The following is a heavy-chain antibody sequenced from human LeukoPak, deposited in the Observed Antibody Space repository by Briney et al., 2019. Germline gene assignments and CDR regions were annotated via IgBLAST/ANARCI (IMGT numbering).Heavy chain of an antibody. J-gene: IGHJ4*02. CDR1: GFTFDDYA. Sequence: GGSLRLSCAASGFTFDDYAIHWARQAPGRGLEWVSGISWNSGSIGYADSVKGRFTISRDNAKNSLYLQMNSLRAEDTALYYCAKGLWFGELLSRFDYWGQGTLVTVSS. V-gene: IGHV3-9*01. CDR3: AKGLWFGELLSRFDY. CDR2: ISWNSGSI. D-gene: IGHD3-10*01.